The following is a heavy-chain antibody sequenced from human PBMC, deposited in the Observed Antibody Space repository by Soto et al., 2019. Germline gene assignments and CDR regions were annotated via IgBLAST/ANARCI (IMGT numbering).Heavy chain of an antibody. V-gene: IGHV3-30*18. J-gene: IGHJ4*02. Sequence: QVQLVESGGGVVQPGRSLRLSCAASGFTFSSYGMHWVRQAPGKGLEWVAVISYDGSNKYYADSVKGRFTISRDNSKNTLYLQMNSLRAEDTAVYYCAKTMVRGSRLSLPSCDYWGQGTLVTVCS. CDR2: ISYDGSNK. D-gene: IGHD3-10*01. CDR1: GFTFSSYG. CDR3: AKTMVRGSRLSLPSCDY.